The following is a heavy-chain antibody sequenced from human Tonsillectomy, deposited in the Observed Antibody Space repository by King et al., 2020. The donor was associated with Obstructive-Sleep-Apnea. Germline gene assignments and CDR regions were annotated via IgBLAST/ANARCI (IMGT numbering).Heavy chain of an antibody. CDR1: GGSLHSYY. Sequence: QLQESGPGLVKASETLALTCTVSGGSLHSYYWSLSRQAAGEGLELIVRIFTSGSTNYNPSLKSRVTLSVDTSKTQCSLKLSSVTAADTAVYYCASDGSVGWFDSWGQGTLVTVSS. CDR2: IFTSGST. V-gene: IGHV4-4*07. D-gene: IGHD2-15*01. CDR3: ASDGSVGWFDS. J-gene: IGHJ5*01.